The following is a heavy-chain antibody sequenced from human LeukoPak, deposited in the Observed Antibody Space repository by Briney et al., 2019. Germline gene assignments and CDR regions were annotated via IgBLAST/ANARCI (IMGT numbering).Heavy chain of an antibody. D-gene: IGHD3-10*01. J-gene: IGHJ3*02. V-gene: IGHV3-7*01. CDR3: ARIKEYGFDI. CDR1: AFTFSSYW. CDR2: IKDDGSEK. Sequence: GGSLRLSCAGSAFTFSSYWMSWVRQAPGKGPEWLANIKDDGSEKYYLDSVKGRFTITRDNAKNSLYLQMNSLRAEDTAVYSCARIKEYGFDIWGQGTMVTVSS.